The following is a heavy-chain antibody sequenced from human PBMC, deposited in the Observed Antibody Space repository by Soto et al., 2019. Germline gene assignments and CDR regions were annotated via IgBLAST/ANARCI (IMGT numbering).Heavy chain of an antibody. V-gene: IGHV3-33*01. CDR2: IWYDGSNK. D-gene: IGHD3-16*01. J-gene: IGHJ6*02. CDR1: GFTFSSYG. CDR3: ARSLNYDYVWGSYNGMDV. Sequence: GESLKISCAASGFTFSSYGMHWVRQAPGKVLEWVAVIWYDGSNKYYADSVKGRFTISRDNSKNTLYLQMNSLRAEDTAVYYCARSLNYDYVWGSYNGMDVWGQGXTVTVSS.